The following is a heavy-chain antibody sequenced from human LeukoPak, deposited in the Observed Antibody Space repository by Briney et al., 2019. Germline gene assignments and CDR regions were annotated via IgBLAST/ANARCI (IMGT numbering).Heavy chain of an antibody. CDR1: GFTFSSYE. CDR3: ARLGDAPDYYYYMDV. V-gene: IGHV3-48*03. J-gene: IGHJ6*03. D-gene: IGHD2-21*01. Sequence: GGSLRLSCAASGFTFSSYEMNWVRQAPGKGLEWVSYISSSGSTIYYADSVKGRFTISRDNAKNSLYLQMNSLRAEDTAVYYCARLGDAPDYYYYMDVWGKGTTVTISS. CDR2: ISSSGSTI.